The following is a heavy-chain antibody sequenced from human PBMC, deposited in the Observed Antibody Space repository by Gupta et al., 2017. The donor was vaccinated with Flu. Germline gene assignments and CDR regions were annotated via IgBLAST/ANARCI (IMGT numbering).Heavy chain of an antibody. Sequence: EVQLVESGGGLVQSGGSLRLSCAASGFTFSSYWRSWVRQAPGKGLEWVANIKEDGIGRYYVDSVRGRFTISRDNAKHSLYLQMNGLRAEDTAVYYCARDLMGPTSRGWFHPWGQGTLVTASS. J-gene: IGHJ5*02. CDR2: IKEDGIGR. CDR3: ARDLMGPTSRGWFHP. V-gene: IGHV3-7*01. D-gene: IGHD1-26*01. CDR1: GFTFSSYW.